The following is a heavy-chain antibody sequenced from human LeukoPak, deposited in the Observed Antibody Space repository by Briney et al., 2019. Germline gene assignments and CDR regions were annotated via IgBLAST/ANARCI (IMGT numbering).Heavy chain of an antibody. Sequence: GGSLRLSCAASGFTFDDCGMSWVRQAPGKGLEWVSGINWNGGSTGYADSVKGRFTISRDNAKNSLYLQMNSLRAEDTALYCCARGARGVSGYYFDFWGQGTLVTVSS. V-gene: IGHV3-20*04. CDR3: ARGARGVSGYYFDF. D-gene: IGHD3-10*01. J-gene: IGHJ4*02. CDR1: GFTFDDCG. CDR2: INWNGGST.